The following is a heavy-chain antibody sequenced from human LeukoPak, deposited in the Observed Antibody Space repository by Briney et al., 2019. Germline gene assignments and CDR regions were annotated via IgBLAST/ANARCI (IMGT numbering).Heavy chain of an antibody. V-gene: IGHV3-30*18. J-gene: IGHJ6*02. CDR3: AKDIEDILTYYYYGMDV. D-gene: IGHD2-15*01. CDR1: GFTFSSYG. CDR2: ISYDGSNK. Sequence: GRSLRLSCAASGFTFSSYGMHWVRQAPGKGLEWVAVISYDGSNKYYADSVKGRFTISRDNSKNTLYLQMNSLRAEDTAVYYCAKDIEDILTYYYYGMDVWGQGTTVTVSS.